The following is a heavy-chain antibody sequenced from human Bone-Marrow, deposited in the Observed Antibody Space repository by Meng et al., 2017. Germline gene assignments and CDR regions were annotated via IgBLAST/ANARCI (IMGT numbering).Heavy chain of an antibody. CDR1: GGSFSGYY. D-gene: IGHD3-16*01. Sequence: GQLQQWGAGLLKPSETLSLTCAVYGGSFSGYYWSWIRQPPGKGLEWIGEINHSGSTNYNPSLKSRVTISVDTSKNQFSLKLSSVTAADTAVYYCAKARLWGDNWFDPWGQGTLVTVSS. CDR2: INHSGST. V-gene: IGHV4-34*01. CDR3: AKARLWGDNWFDP. J-gene: IGHJ5*02.